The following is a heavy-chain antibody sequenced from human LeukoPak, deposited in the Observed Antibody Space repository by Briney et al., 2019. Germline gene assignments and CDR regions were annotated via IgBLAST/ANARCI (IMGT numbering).Heavy chain of an antibody. CDR3: ARAVAGTIPHFDY. D-gene: IGHD6-19*01. J-gene: IGHJ4*02. CDR2: IIPIFGTA. V-gene: IGHV1-69*13. CDR1: GGTFSSYA. Sequence: SVKVSCKASGGTFSSYAISWVRQAPGQGLEWMGGIIPIFGTANYAQKFQGRVTITADESTSTAYMELSSLRSEDTAVYYCARAVAGTIPHFDYWGQGTLVTVSS.